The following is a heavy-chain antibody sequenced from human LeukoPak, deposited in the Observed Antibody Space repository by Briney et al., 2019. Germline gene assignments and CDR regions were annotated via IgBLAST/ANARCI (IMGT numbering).Heavy chain of an antibody. V-gene: IGHV4-30-2*01. J-gene: IGHJ4*02. Sequence: PSQTLSLTCAVSGGSISSGGYSWSWIRQPPGKGLEWIGEINHSGSTNYNPSLKSRVTISVDTSKNQFSLKLSSVTAADTAVYYCARQRLAFGSGRKYFDYWGQGTLVTVSS. CDR3: ARQRLAFGSGRKYFDY. CDR1: GGSISSGGYS. CDR2: INHSGST. D-gene: IGHD3-10*01.